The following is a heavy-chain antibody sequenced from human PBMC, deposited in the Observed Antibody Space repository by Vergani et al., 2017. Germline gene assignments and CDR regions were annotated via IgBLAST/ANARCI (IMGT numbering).Heavy chain of an antibody. J-gene: IGHJ6*02. CDR2: IRYDGSNK. CDR1: GFTFSSYG. Sequence: QVQLVESGGGVVQPGGSLRLSCAASGFTFSSYGMHWVRQAPGKGLEWVAFIRYDGSNKYYADSVKGRFTISRDNSKNTLYLQMNSLRAEDTAVYYCAKAPSRYCTNGVCYVYYYGMDVWGQGTTVTVSS. D-gene: IGHD2-8*01. V-gene: IGHV3-30*02. CDR3: AKAPSRYCTNGVCYVYYYGMDV.